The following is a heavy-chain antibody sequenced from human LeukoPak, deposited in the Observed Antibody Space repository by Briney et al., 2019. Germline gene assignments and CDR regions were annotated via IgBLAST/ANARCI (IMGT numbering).Heavy chain of an antibody. J-gene: IGHJ4*02. V-gene: IGHV3-30*03. D-gene: IGHD3-22*01. CDR3: AREITLHYYDSSGYYDY. CDR1: GFTFSSYG. CDR2: ISYDGSNK. Sequence: PGRSLRLSCAASGFTFSSYGMHWVRQAPGKGLEWVAVISYDGSNKYYADSVKGRFTISRDNSKNTLYLQMNSLRAEDTAVYYCAREITLHYYDSSGYYDYWGQGTLVTVSS.